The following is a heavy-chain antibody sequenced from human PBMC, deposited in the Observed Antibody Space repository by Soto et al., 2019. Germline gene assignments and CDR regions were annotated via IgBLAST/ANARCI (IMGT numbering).Heavy chain of an antibody. CDR1: GFTLSYHY. J-gene: IGHJ4*02. CDR2: FKDKAKAYST. Sequence: PGGSLRLSCAGSGFTLSYHYIDWVRQAPGKGLEWVGYFKDKAKAYSTAYAETVKGRSATTSAESNTSVYMQMTSVNTEGKDVDHCVRATYFSDSSGSTCCFDYWGQGTLVTVSS. D-gene: IGHD3-22*01. CDR3: VRATYFSDSSGSTCCFDY. V-gene: IGHV3-72*01.